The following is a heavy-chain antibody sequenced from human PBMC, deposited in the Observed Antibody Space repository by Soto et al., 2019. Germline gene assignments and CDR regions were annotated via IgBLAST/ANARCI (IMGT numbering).Heavy chain of an antibody. CDR2: MNPNSGNT. J-gene: IGHJ4*02. Sequence: SVKVSCKASGYTFTSYDINWVRQATGQGLEWMGWMNPNSGNTGYAQKFQGRVTMTRNTSISTAYMELSSLRSEDTAVYYCAISSGYSGSCFVFWGQGTLVTVSS. D-gene: IGHD1-26*01. CDR1: GYTFTSYD. CDR3: AISSGYSGSCFVF. V-gene: IGHV1-8*01.